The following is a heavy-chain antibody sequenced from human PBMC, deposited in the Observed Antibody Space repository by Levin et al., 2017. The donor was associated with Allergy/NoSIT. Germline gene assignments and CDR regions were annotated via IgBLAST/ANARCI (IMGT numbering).Heavy chain of an antibody. D-gene: IGHD3-22*01. CDR1: GYSFTSYW. Sequence: PGGSLRLSCKGSGYSFTSYWIGWVRQMPGKGLEWMGIIYPGDSDTRYSPSFQGQVTISADKSISTAYLQWSSLKASDTAMYYCARRPLQAYYYDSSGYYDAFDIWGQGTMVTVSS. CDR3: ARRPLQAYYYDSSGYYDAFDI. J-gene: IGHJ3*02. CDR2: IYPGDSDT. V-gene: IGHV5-51*01.